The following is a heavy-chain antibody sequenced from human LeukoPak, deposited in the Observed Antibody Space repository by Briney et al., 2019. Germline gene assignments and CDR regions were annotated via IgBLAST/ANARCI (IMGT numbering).Heavy chain of an antibody. CDR3: AANGYYYDSSGPRFDP. CDR2: IYHSGST. Sequence: TSETLSLTCAVSGGSISSSNWWSWVRQPPGKGLEWIGEIYHSGSTNYNPSLKSRVTMSVDTSKNQFSLKLSSVTAADTAVYYCAANGYYYDSSGPRFDPWGQGTLVTVSS. CDR1: GGSISSSNW. D-gene: IGHD3-22*01. V-gene: IGHV4-4*02. J-gene: IGHJ5*02.